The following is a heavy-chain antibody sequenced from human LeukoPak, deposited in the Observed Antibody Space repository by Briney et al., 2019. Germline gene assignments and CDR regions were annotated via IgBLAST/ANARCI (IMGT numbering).Heavy chain of an antibody. J-gene: IGHJ4*02. D-gene: IGHD1-26*01. V-gene: IGHV3-21*01. Sequence: PGGSLRLSCAASGFTFSSYSMNWVRQAPGKGLEWVSSISSSSSYIYYADSVKGRFTISRDNAKNSLYLQMNSLRAEDTAVYNCARDPSGGATVGYFDYWGQGTLVTVSS. CDR2: ISSSSSYI. CDR3: ARDPSGGATVGYFDY. CDR1: GFTFSSYS.